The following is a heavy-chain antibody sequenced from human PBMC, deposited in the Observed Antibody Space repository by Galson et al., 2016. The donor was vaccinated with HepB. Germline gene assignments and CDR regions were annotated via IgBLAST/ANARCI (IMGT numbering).Heavy chain of an antibody. CDR2: IKSDGSIT. V-gene: IGHV3-74*01. CDR3: HYGDYGDAFNRYYYHGTDV. CDR1: GFTFSAYW. Sequence: SLRLSCAASGFTFSAYWMHWVRQAPGKGLVWVSRIKSDGSITGYADSVKGRFTISRDNAKNTLYLQMDSLRAEDTAVYYCHYGDYGDAFNRYYYHGTDVWGQGTTVTVFS. D-gene: IGHD4-17*01. J-gene: IGHJ6*02.